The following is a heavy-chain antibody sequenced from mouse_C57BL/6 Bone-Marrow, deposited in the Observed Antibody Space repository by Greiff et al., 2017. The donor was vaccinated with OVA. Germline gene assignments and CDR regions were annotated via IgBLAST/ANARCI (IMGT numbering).Heavy chain of an antibody. CDR3: AREGLRGAMDY. CDR1: GYTFTSYG. CDR2: IYLGNGYT. Sequence: VQLQQSGAELVRPGSSVKMSCKTSGYTFTSYGINWVKQRPGQGLEWIGYIYLGNGYTEYNEKFKGKATLTSDTSSSTAYMQLSSLTSEDSAIYVCAREGLRGAMDYWGQGTSVTVSS. V-gene: IGHV1-58*01. D-gene: IGHD2-2*01. J-gene: IGHJ4*01.